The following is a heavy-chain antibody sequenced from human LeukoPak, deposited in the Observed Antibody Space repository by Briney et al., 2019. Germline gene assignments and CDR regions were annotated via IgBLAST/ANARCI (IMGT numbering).Heavy chain of an antibody. J-gene: IGHJ6*02. V-gene: IGHV4-39*01. CDR1: GGSISSSSYY. Sequence: SETLSLTCTVSGGSISSSSYYWGWIRQPPGKGLEWIGSIYYSGSTYYNPSLKSRVTISVDTSKNQFSLKLSSVTAADTAVYYCARRAPYYYYYGMDVWGQGTTVTVSS. CDR2: IYYSGST. CDR3: ARRAPYYYYYGMDV.